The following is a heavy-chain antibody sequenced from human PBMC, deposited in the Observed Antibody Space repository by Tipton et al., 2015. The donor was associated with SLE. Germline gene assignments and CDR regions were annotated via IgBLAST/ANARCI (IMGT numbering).Heavy chain of an antibody. V-gene: IGHV4-61*02. CDR2: IYNTGST. J-gene: IGHJ3*02. D-gene: IGHD3-22*01. CDR1: GGSISIGSYY. Sequence: TLSLTCTVSGGSISIGSYYWSWLRQPPGKGLEWIGRIYNTGSTNYKSYLQSRVTISLDTSNNQFSLRLHSVTVADTAVYYCARGGFYETSAYSVGFDIWGQGTLVTVSP. CDR3: ARGGFYETSAYSVGFDI.